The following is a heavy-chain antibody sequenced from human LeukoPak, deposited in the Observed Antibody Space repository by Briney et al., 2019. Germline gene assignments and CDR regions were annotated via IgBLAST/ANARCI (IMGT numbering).Heavy chain of an antibody. CDR2: INHSGSA. J-gene: IGHJ5*02. V-gene: IGHV4-34*01. CDR3: ARGVIVVVIKRPNWFDP. Sequence: PSETLSLTCAVSGGSFSGYYWTWIRQPPGKGLEWIGEINHSGSANYNPSLKSRVTISLDTSKKQFSLKLSSVTAADTAVYYCARGVIVVVIKRPNWFDPWGQGTLVTVSS. D-gene: IGHD3-22*01. CDR1: GGSFSGYY.